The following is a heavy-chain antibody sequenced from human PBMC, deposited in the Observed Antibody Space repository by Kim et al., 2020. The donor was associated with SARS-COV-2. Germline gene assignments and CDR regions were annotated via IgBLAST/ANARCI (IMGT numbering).Heavy chain of an antibody. Sequence: GGSLRLSCAASGFTFSSYAMTWVRQAPGKGLEWVATMTSGGGDTYYADSVKGRFTISRDNSENTLYLHMNSLRVEDTAVYYCARPRGVYWGPSTVVTVCS. CDR2: MTSGGGDT. CDR1: GFTFSSYA. V-gene: IGHV3-23*01. CDR3: ARPRGVY. D-gene: IGHD3-10*01. J-gene: IGHJ4*01.